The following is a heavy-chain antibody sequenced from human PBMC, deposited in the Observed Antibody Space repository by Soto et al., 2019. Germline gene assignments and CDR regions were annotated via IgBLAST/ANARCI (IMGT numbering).Heavy chain of an antibody. CDR1: VGSISSSSYY. J-gene: IGHJ6*02. V-gene: IGHV4-39*02. Sequence: LDTLFLTCTVSVGSISSSSYYWGLFGQPLGKGLEWIGSIYYSGNTYYNPSLKSRVTISVDTAKNQFSLKLSSVTAADTAVYYCARDTSTTGTTLFYYYGMDVWGQETTVS. CDR3: ARDTSTTGTTLFYYYGMDV. D-gene: IGHD1-1*01. CDR2: IYYSGNT.